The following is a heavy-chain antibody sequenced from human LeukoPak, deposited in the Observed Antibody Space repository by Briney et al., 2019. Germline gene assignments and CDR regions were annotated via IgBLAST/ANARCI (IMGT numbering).Heavy chain of an antibody. V-gene: IGHV3-53*01. CDR1: GFTVSSNY. Sequence: GGSLRLSCAASGFTVSSNYMSWVRQAPGKGLEWVSVIYSGGSTYYADSVKGRFTISRDNSKNTLYLQVNSLRDEDTAVYYCAKEGSSGYHFDYWGQGTLVSVSS. D-gene: IGHD3-22*01. J-gene: IGHJ4*02. CDR2: IYSGGST. CDR3: AKEGSSGYHFDY.